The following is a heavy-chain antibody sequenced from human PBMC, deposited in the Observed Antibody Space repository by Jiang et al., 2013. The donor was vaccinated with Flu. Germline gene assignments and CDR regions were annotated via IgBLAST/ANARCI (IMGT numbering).Heavy chain of an antibody. J-gene: IGHJ6*02. D-gene: IGHD4-23*01. V-gene: IGHV1-69*01. CDR2: IIPIFGTA. Sequence: SGAEVKKPGSSVKVSCKASGGTFSSYAISWVRQAPGQGLEWMGGIIPIFGTANYAQKFQGRVTITADESTSTAYMELSSLRSEDTAVYYCARVLENHRSSTVDLLTMDVWGQGTTVTVSS. CDR1: GGTFSSYA. CDR3: ARVLENHRSSTVDLLTMDV.